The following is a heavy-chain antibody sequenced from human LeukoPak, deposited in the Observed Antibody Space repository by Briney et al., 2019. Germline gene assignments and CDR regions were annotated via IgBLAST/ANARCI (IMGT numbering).Heavy chain of an antibody. CDR3: ARVNCSSTSCSYFGY. J-gene: IGHJ4*02. CDR2: IIPTFGTA. D-gene: IGHD2-2*01. CDR1: GGTFSSYA. V-gene: IGHV1-69*05. Sequence: SVKVSCKASGGTFSSYAISWVRQAPGQGLEWMGGIIPTFGTANYAQKFQGRVTITTDESTSTAYMELSSLRSEDTAVYYCARVNCSSTSCSYFGYWGQGTLVTVSS.